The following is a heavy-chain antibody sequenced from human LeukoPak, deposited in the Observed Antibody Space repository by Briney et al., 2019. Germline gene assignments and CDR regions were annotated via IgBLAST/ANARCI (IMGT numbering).Heavy chain of an antibody. CDR1: GYTFTSYG. CDR2: ISAYNGNT. V-gene: IGHV1-18*01. D-gene: IGHD3-10*01. Sequence: ASVKVSCKASGYTFTSYGISWVRQAPGQGLEWMGWISAYNGNTNYAQKLQGRVTMTTDTSTSTAYMELRSLRSDDTAVYYCSRVGGGYGSGSYYQDWGQGTLVTVSS. J-gene: IGHJ4*02. CDR3: SRVGGGYGSGSYYQD.